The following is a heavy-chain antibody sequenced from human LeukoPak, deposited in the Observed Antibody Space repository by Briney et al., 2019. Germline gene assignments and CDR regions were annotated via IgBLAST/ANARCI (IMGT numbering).Heavy chain of an antibody. D-gene: IGHD5-24*01. J-gene: IGHJ5*02. CDR2: ISPSGAST. CDR3: ARDNSVRDEAWWFHP. V-gene: IGHV1-46*01. CDR1: GYTFTSNY. Sequence: ASVRLSCKAFGYTFTSNYMHWLRQAPGQGPEWMAVISPSGASTTYAQQFQGRVTLTRDMSTSTDYLELSSLRSEDTAVYYCARDNSVRDEAWWFHPWGQGTLVTVSS.